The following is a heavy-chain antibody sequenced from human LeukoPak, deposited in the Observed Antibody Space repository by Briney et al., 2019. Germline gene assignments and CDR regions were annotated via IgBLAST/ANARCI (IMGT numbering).Heavy chain of an antibody. D-gene: IGHD3-10*01. V-gene: IGHV4-31*03. CDR3: ARGRSITLLRGVAMSDGFDI. CDR2: IYHSGST. CDR1: GGSITSGAYY. Sequence: SQTLSLTCTVSGGSITSGAYYWSWIRQHPGKGLEYIGYIYHSGSTYYNPSLKSRVTISVDTSKNQFSLKLSSVTAADTAVYYCARGRSITLLRGVAMSDGFDIWGQGAMVAVSS. J-gene: IGHJ3*02.